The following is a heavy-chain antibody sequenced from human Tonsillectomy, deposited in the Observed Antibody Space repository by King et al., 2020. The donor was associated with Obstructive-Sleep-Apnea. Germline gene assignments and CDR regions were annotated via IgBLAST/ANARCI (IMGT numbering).Heavy chain of an antibody. V-gene: IGHV3-23*04. J-gene: IGHJ4*02. Sequence: VQLVESGGGLVHPGGSLRLSCAASGFSFSRYALTWVRLAPGKGLQWVSAIIGSGGSTYYTDSVKGRVTISRDNSKNTLYLQRSSLRVEDTAMYHCVKDSDYNSGGYNYPEYWGQGTLVTVSS. CDR1: GFSFSRYA. CDR3: VKDSDYNSGGYNYPEY. CDR2: IIGSGGST. D-gene: IGHD3-22*01.